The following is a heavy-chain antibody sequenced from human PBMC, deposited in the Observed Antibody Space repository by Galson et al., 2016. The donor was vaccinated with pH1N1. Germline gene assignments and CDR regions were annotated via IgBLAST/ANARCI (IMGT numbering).Heavy chain of an antibody. CDR1: GVSVNSPTYY. Sequence: CTVSGVSVNSPTYYWSWIRQPAGKGLEWIGRFHTSGSTNYKPSLNSRVTISLDASNNQFSLKLTSVTAADTAVYYCARVAVSSDSTGYYYKTFDYWGQGILVTVSS. D-gene: IGHD3-22*01. CDR2: FHTSGST. J-gene: IGHJ4*02. CDR3: ARVAVSSDSTGYYYKTFDY. V-gene: IGHV4-61*02.